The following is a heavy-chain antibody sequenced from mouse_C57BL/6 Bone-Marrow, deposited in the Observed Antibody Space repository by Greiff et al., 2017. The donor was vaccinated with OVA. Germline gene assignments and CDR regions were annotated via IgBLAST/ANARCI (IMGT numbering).Heavy chain of an antibody. CDR3: ARWLERRNYFDY. CDR1: GYTFTSYW. D-gene: IGHD2-2*01. V-gene: IGHV1-82*01. Sequence: QVQLQQSGAELVKPGASVKLSCKASGYTFTSYWMHWVKQRPGKGLEWIGRIYPGDGDTNYNGKFKGKATLTADKSSSTAYMQLSSLTSEDSAVYFCARWLERRNYFDYWGQGTTLTVSS. CDR2: IYPGDGDT. J-gene: IGHJ2*01.